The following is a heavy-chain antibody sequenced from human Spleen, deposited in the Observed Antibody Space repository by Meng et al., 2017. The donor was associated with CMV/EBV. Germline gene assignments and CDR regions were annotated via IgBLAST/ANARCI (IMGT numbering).Heavy chain of an antibody. CDR1: GGSISTYY. CDR2: IHYSGTT. V-gene: IGHV4-59*01. Sequence: SETLSLTCTVSGGSISTYYWSWIRQPPGKRLEWIAYIHYSGTTNYNPSLKSRVTISVDTSKNQFSLKLSSVTAADTAGYYCARGTSIAAQIPRKTRRGNWFDPWGQGTLVTVSS. J-gene: IGHJ5*02. D-gene: IGHD6-6*01. CDR3: ARGTSIAAQIPRKTRRGNWFDP.